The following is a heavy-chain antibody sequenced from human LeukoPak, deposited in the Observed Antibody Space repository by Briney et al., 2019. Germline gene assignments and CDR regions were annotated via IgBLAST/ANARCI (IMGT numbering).Heavy chain of an antibody. Sequence: PGGSLRLSCAAYGFSLSGYWMSWVRQAPGKGLEWVARLHADGNEKYFVHSVQGRFTVSRDNAKNSLYLQMNSLRVEDTAVYYCARDFSGWYHWFDPWGQGTLVTVSS. CDR2: LHADGNEK. CDR3: ARDFSGWYHWFDP. CDR1: GFSLSGYW. V-gene: IGHV3-7*01. J-gene: IGHJ5*02. D-gene: IGHD6-19*01.